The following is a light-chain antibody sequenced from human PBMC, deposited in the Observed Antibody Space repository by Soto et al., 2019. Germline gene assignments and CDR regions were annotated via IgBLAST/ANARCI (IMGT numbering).Light chain of an antibody. V-gene: IGLV2-14*01. CDR3: SSFSTSSTLYV. CDR1: SSDVGGSDY. CDR2: EGS. J-gene: IGLJ1*01. Sequence: QSVLTQPASVSGSPGQSITISCTGTSSDVGGSDYVSWYQQHPGKAPKLMIYEGSKRPSGVSDHFSGSKSGNTASLTISGLQPEDEADYYCSSFSTSSTLYVFGTGTKATVL.